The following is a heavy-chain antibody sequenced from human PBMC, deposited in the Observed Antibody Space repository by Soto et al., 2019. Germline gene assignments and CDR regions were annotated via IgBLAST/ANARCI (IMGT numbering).Heavy chain of an antibody. Sequence: GGSLRLSCAASGFTFSSYAMHWVRQAPGKGLEWVAVISYDGSNKYYADSVKGRFTISRDNSKNTLYLQMNSLRAEDTAVYYCARDHLPYCSGGSCYSFDYWGQGTLVTVSS. V-gene: IGHV3-30-3*01. D-gene: IGHD2-15*01. CDR2: ISYDGSNK. CDR1: GFTFSSYA. J-gene: IGHJ4*02. CDR3: ARDHLPYCSGGSCYSFDY.